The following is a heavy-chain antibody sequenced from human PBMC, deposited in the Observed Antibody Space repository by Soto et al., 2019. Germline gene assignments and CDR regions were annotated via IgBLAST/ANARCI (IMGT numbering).Heavy chain of an antibody. D-gene: IGHD4-17*01. CDR3: ARLDYGDPRPYYYYYMDV. CDR1: GFTFSDYY. V-gene: IGHV3-11*01. Sequence: GGSLRLSCAASGFTFSDYYMSWIRQAPGKGLEWVSYISSSGSTIYYADSVKGRFTISRDNAKNSLYLQMNSLRAEDTAVYYCARLDYGDPRPYYYYYMDVWGKGTTVTVSS. J-gene: IGHJ6*03. CDR2: ISSSGSTI.